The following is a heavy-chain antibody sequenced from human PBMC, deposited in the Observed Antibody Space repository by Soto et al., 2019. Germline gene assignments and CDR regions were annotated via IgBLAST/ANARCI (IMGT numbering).Heavy chain of an antibody. CDR2: IIPIFGTA. V-gene: IGHV1-69*13. CDR1: GGTFSSYA. CDR3: ARDLLLTDIVVVPAAQFDY. J-gene: IGHJ4*02. D-gene: IGHD2-2*01. Sequence: ASVKVSCKASGGTFSSYAISWVRQAPGQGLEWMGGIIPIFGTANYAQKFQGRVTITADESTSTAYMELSSLRSEDTAVYYCARDLLLTDIVVVPAAQFDYWGQGTLVTVSS.